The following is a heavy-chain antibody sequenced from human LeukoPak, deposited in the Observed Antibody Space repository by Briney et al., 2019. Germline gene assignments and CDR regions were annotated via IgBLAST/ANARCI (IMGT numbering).Heavy chain of an antibody. D-gene: IGHD6-19*01. CDR2: IIPIFGTA. J-gene: IGHJ4*02. CDR3: ARGPWDQQWLIPV. CDR1: GGTFSSYA. Sequence: ASVKVSCKASGGTFSSYAISWVRQAPGQRLEWMGGIIPIFGTANYAQKFQGRVTITADESTSTAYMELSSLRSEDTAVYYCARGPWDQQWLIPVWGQGTLVTVSS. V-gene: IGHV1-69*13.